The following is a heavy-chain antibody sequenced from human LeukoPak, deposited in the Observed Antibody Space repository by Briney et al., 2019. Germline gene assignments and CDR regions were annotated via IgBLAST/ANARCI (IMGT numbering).Heavy chain of an antibody. Sequence: PGGSLRLSCSASGFTFSAYAMYWVRQAPGKGLEYGSGISSNGGSSFYADSVKGRFTISRDNSKNTLYLQMSSLRAEDTAVYYCVKITSVTGGDCWGQGTRLTVSS. J-gene: IGHJ4*02. V-gene: IGHV3-64D*09. D-gene: IGHD1-1*01. CDR1: GFTFSAYA. CDR2: ISSNGGSS. CDR3: VKITSVTGGDC.